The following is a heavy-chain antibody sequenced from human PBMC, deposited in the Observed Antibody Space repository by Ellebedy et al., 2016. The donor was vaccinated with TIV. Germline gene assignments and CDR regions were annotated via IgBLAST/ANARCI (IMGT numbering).Heavy chain of an antibody. CDR3: VRDRPHNWFDP. Sequence: GESLKISCAGSGFTFSSHWMHWVRQAPGKGLVWVSGIDNDGRTTRYADSVKGRFTVSRDNAKNMLYLQMNSLRVEDTAVYYCVRDRPHNWFDPWGHGTLVTVSS. CDR2: IDNDGRTT. V-gene: IGHV3-74*01. J-gene: IGHJ5*02. CDR1: GFTFSSHW.